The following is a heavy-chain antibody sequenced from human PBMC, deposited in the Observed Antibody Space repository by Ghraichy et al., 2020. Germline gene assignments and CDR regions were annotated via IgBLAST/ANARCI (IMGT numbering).Heavy chain of an antibody. J-gene: IGHJ3*02. V-gene: IGHV3-15*01. Sequence: GGSLRLSCAASGFSFNNAWMSWVRQGPGKGLEWVGRIKSKTSGGTADYAAPVKGRFTISRDDSKNTLYLQMNSLKIEDTAVYYCTTVRGAPSRQSPYAFDIWGQGTMVTVSS. D-gene: IGHD3-10*01. CDR2: IKSKTSGGTA. CDR3: TTVRGAPSRQSPYAFDI. CDR1: GFSFNNAW.